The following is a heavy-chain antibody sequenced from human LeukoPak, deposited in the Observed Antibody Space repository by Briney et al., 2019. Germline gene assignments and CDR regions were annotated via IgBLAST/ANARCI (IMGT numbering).Heavy chain of an antibody. V-gene: IGHV3-7*01. Sequence: TGGSLRLSCAASGFIFSSYWMTWVRQAPGKGLEWVANIKQDGNEKYYVESVKGRFTISRDNAKNSLFLQMSSLRVEDTAVYYCARFLRAVTGFDYWGQGTLVTVSS. CDR3: ARFLRAVTGFDY. CDR1: GFIFSSYW. J-gene: IGHJ4*02. CDR2: IKQDGNEK. D-gene: IGHD6-19*01.